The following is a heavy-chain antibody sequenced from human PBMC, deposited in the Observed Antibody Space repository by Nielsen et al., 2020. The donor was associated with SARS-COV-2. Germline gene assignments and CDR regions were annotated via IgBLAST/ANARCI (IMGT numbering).Heavy chain of an antibody. D-gene: IGHD2-2*01. CDR3: AREGKDIVVVPAAHGMDV. J-gene: IGHJ6*02. CDR2: IYSGGST. Sequence: WIRQPPGKGLEWVSVIYSGGSTYYADSVKGRFTISRDNAKNSLYLQMNSLRAEDTAVYYCAREGKDIVVVPAAHGMDVWGQGTTVTVSS. V-gene: IGHV3-53*01.